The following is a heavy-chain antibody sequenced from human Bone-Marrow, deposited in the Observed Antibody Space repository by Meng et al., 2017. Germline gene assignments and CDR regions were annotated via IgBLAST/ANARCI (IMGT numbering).Heavy chain of an antibody. V-gene: IGHV3-15*01. J-gene: IGHJ4*02. CDR1: GLSFTDAW. CDR3: ATGAAAADH. Sequence: GEFLKISCVASGLSFTDAWMSWVRQAPGKGLEWVGRIKRNSDGGTIDYAAPVKGRFTISRDDSKNTLYLQMDSLITEDTAVYFCATGAAAADHWGQGTLVTVSS. CDR2: IKRNSDGGTI. D-gene: IGHD6-13*01.